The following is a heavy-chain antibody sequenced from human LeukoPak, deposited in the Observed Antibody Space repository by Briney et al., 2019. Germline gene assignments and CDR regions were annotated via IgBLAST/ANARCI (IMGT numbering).Heavy chain of an antibody. J-gene: IGHJ4*02. CDR1: GFTFSSYA. Sequence: GGSLRLSCAASGFTFSSYAMHWVRQAPGKGLEWVAVISYDGSNKYYADSVKGRFTISRDNSKNTLYLQMNSLRAEDTAVYYCAREYIAVAGIFDYWGQGTLVTVSS. CDR3: AREYIAVAGIFDY. CDR2: ISYDGSNK. D-gene: IGHD6-19*01. V-gene: IGHV3-30-3*01.